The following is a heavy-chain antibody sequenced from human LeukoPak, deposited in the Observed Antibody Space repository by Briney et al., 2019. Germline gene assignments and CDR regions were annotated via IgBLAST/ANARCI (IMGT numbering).Heavy chain of an antibody. CDR2: IFSNDEK. CDR3: ARATYYYDNGDAFDI. Sequence: GPVLVKPTETLTLTCTVSGFSRGNARRGVSWIRQPPGKALEWLTHIFSNDEKSYSTSLKSRLSISKDTSKSQVVLTMTNMDPVDTATYYCARATYYYDNGDAFDIWGQGTMVTVSS. D-gene: IGHD3-22*01. J-gene: IGHJ3*02. V-gene: IGHV2-26*02. CDR1: GFSRGNARRG.